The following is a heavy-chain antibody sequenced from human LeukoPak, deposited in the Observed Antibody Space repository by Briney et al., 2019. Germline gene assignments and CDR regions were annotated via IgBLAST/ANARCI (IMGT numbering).Heavy chain of an antibody. Sequence: PSETLSLTCAVYGGSFSGYYWSWIRQPPGEGLEWIGEINHSGSTNYNPSLKSRVTISVDTSKNQFSLKLSSVTAADTAVYYCARGLTSMPPGGYWGQGTLVTVSS. V-gene: IGHV4-34*01. D-gene: IGHD2/OR15-2a*01. CDR1: GGSFSGYY. CDR2: INHSGST. J-gene: IGHJ4*02. CDR3: ARGLTSMPPGGY.